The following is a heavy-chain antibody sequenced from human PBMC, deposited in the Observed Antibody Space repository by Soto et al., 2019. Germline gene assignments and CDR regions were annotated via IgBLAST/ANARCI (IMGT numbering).Heavy chain of an antibody. CDR3: ASAYCSGGTCYDY. CDR2: IKQDGSEK. D-gene: IGHD2-15*01. CDR1: GFTFSSYW. Sequence: GGSLRLSCAASGFTFSSYWMNWVRQAPGKGLEWVANIKQDGSEKYYMDSVKGRFTISRDNAKKSLYLQMNSLRVEDTAVYYCASAYCSGGTCYDYWGQGTLVTVSS. J-gene: IGHJ4*02. V-gene: IGHV3-7*02.